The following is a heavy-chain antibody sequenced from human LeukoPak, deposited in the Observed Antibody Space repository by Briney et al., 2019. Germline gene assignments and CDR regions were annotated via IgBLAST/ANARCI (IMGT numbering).Heavy chain of an antibody. D-gene: IGHD2-15*01. Sequence: PSETLSLTCAVYGGSFSGYYWSWIRQPPGKGLEWIGEINHSGSTNYNPSLKSRVTISVDTSKNQFSLKLSSVTAADMAVYYCARDRRLGYCSGGSCYSYAFDIWGQGTMVTVSS. CDR3: ARDRRLGYCSGGSCYSYAFDI. CDR2: INHSGST. J-gene: IGHJ3*02. CDR1: GGSFSGYY. V-gene: IGHV4-34*01.